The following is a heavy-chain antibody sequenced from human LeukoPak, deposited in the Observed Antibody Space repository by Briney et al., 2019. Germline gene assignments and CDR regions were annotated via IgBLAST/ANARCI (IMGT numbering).Heavy chain of an antibody. D-gene: IGHD2-15*01. CDR3: VRRGPPMVVNSFFDY. J-gene: IGHJ4*02. Sequence: ASVKVSCKASGYTFTGYYIHWVRQAPGHRLEWMGWISPNTGDTNFAQRFQGRVTMTRDTSISTACMELSGLISDDTALYYCVRRGPPMVVNSFFDYWGQGTLVTVSS. CDR2: ISPNTGDT. CDR1: GYTFTGYY. V-gene: IGHV1-2*02.